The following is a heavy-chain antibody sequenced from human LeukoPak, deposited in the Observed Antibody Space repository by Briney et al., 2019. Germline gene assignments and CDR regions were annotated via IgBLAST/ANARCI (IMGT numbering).Heavy chain of an antibody. J-gene: IGHJ4*02. D-gene: IGHD2-2*01. CDR3: ARVVVVPAAILKIVGYFDY. CDR2: IYHSGST. CDR1: GYSISSGYY. Sequence: SETLSLTCAVSGYSISSGYYWGWIRQPPGKGLEWIGSIYHSGSTYYNPSLKSRVTISVDTSKNQFSLKLSSVTAADTAVYYCARVVVVPAAILKIVGYFDYWGQGTLVPVSS. V-gene: IGHV4-38-2*01.